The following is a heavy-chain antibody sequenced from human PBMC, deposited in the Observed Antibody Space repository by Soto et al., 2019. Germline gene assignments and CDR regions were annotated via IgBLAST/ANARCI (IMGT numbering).Heavy chain of an antibody. CDR1: GLSLSTSGEA. D-gene: IGHD3-10*02. V-gene: IGHV2-5*02. CDR3: AHYVSTSPAGWFAP. J-gene: IGHJ5*02. CDR2: IYWDGDK. Sequence: QITLKESGPTLVKPTQTLTLTCTFSGLSLSTSGEAVGWIRQPPGKALDWLALIYWDGDKRYNPTRKTRLTITKETSRNQVVRTRTNMDPVDTATYYCAHYVSTSPAGWFAPWGQGILVPVSS.